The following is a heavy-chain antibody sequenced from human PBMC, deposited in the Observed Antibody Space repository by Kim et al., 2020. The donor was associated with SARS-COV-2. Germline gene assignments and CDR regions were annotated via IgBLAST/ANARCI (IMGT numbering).Heavy chain of an antibody. CDR2: ISGSGAGT. V-gene: IGHV3-23*01. CDR1: GFTFSSYA. CDR3: AKLDYDFWSAYRHYSYFLMDV. D-gene: IGHD3-3*01. Sequence: GGSLRLSCAASGFTFSSYAMSWVRQAPGKGLEWVSTISGSGAGTNYADSVKGRFTISRDNSKNTLYLQMNSLRAEDTAVYYCAKLDYDFWSAYRHYSYFLMDVWGNGTTVTVSS. J-gene: IGHJ6*03.